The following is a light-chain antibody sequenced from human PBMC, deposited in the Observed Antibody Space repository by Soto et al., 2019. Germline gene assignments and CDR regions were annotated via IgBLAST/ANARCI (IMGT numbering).Light chain of an antibody. V-gene: IGLV2-23*01. CDR2: EGS. CDR1: SSDIGSYTF. J-gene: IGLJ1*01. CDR3: CSYALSTTYV. Sequence: QSVLTQPASVSGLPGQSSSISCTETSSDIGSYTFVSWYQQLPGKAPKLIIYEGSKRPSGVSNRFSASKSGNVASLTISGLQTEDEADYYCCSYALSTTYVFGTGTKVTV.